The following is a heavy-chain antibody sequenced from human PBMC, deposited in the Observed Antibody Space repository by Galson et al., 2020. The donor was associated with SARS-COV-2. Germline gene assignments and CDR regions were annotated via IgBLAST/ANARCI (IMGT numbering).Heavy chain of an antibody. J-gene: IGHJ4*02. D-gene: IGHD3-10*01. CDR1: GFTFSSYG. V-gene: IGHV3-33*01. CDR3: ARDWYYYGSGSYIGDY. CDR2: IWYDGSNK. Sequence: GGSLRLSCAASGFTFSSYGMNWVRQAPGKRLEWVAVIWYDGSNKYYADSVKGRFTISRDNSKNTLYLQMNSLRAEDTAVYYWARDWYYYGSGSYIGDYWGQGPLVTVSS.